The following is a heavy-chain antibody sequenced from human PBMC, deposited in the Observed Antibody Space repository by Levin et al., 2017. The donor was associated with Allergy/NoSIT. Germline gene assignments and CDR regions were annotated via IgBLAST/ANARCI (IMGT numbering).Heavy chain of an antibody. CDR3: AKDRTMGPAAYYFDY. J-gene: IGHJ4*02. Sequence: GGSLRLSCTASGFTFSRYAIHWVRQAPGKGLEWVAVISSDGKDKKSADSVKGRFTISRDNSKNTLYLQMSSLRVDDTAVYHCAKDRTMGPAAYYFDYWGQGTLVTVSS. CDR2: ISSDGKDK. D-gene: IGHD2-2*01. V-gene: IGHV3-30*18. CDR1: GFTFSRYA.